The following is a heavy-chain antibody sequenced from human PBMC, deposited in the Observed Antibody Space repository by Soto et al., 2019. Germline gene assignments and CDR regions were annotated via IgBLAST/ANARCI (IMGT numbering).Heavy chain of an antibody. V-gene: IGHV1-69*13. CDR1: GGTFSSYA. D-gene: IGHD2-15*01. CDR3: ARYCSGGSCYSVYYGMDV. CDR2: IIPIFGTA. Sequence: SVKVSCKASGGTFSSYAISWVRQAPGQRLEWMGGIIPIFGTANYAQKFQGRVTITADESTSTAYMELSSLRSEDTAVYYCARYCSGGSCYSVYYGMDVWGQGTTVTVSS. J-gene: IGHJ6*02.